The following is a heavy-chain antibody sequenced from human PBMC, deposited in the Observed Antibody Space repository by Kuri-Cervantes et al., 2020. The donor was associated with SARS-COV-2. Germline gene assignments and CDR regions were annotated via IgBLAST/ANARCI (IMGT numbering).Heavy chain of an antibody. CDR2: TIPILGIA. V-gene: IGHV1-69*02. CDR3: ARVWSRSISGGDYFDY. D-gene: IGHD7-27*01. J-gene: IGHJ4*02. CDR1: GGTFSSYT. Sequence: SVKVSCKASGGTFSSYTISWVRQAPGQGLEWMGRTIPILGIANYAQKFQGRVTITADKSTSTAYMELSSLRSEDTAVYYCARVWSRSISGGDYFDYWGQGTLVTVSS.